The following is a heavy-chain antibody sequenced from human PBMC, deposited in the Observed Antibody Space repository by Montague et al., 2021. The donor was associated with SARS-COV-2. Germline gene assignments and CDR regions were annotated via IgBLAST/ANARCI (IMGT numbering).Heavy chain of an antibody. V-gene: IGHV4-39*07. CDR3: ARAGRYGGYSGVHFAP. CDR1: GGSISTTNYY. Sequence: SETLSLTCTVSGGSISTTNYYWAWIRQPPGKGLEWVGSIYNSDNTYYNPSLESRLTMSVDTSKNQFSLKLWSVTAADAAVYDCARAGRYGGYSGVHFAPWGQGTLVTVSS. D-gene: IGHD4-17*01. J-gene: IGHJ5*02. CDR2: IYNSDNT.